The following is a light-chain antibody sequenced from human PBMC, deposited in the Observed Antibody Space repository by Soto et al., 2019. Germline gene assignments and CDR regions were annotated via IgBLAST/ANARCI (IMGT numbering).Light chain of an antibody. CDR1: SSDVGGYNH. J-gene: IGLJ2*01. CDR3: TSYTSRSTWV. CDR2: EVS. Sequence: QSVLTQPASVSGSPGQSITISCTGTSSDVGGYNHVSWYQQHPGKAPKLMIYEVSNRHSGVSNRFSGSKSGNTASLTISGLQDEDEADYYCTSYTSRSTWVFGGGTQLTVL. V-gene: IGLV2-14*01.